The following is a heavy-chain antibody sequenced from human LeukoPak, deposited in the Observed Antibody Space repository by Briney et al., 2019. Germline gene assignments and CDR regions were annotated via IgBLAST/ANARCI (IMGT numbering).Heavy chain of an antibody. CDR1: GFTFSGYW. D-gene: IGHD2-15*01. CDR2: IKQDGSEK. J-gene: IGHJ4*02. CDR3: ARLGMDAAIDY. V-gene: IGHV3-7*01. Sequence: PGGSLRLSCAASGFTFSGYWMSWVRQAPGKGLEGVATIKQDGSEKTYVDAVERRFTSYRDNAKSSLFLKMDSLSAEDTAVYYCARLGMDAAIDYWGQGTLVTVSS.